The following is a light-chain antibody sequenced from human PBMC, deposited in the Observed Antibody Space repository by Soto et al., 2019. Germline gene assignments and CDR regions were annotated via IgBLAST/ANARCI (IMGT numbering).Light chain of an antibody. V-gene: IGKV3-20*01. CDR3: QQYGSSPPC. Sequence: EIVLTQSPGTLSLSPGERATLSCRASQSVSSSYLAWYQQKPGQAPRLLIYGASSRATGIPDRFSGSGSGTDFTLTISRLEPEDFAVYYCQQYGSSPPCFGPGTKVDIK. CDR1: QSVSSSY. J-gene: IGKJ3*01. CDR2: GAS.